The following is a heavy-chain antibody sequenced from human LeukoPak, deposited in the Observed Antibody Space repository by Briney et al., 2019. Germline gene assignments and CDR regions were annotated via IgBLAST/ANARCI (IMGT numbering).Heavy chain of an antibody. CDR1: GFTFSSYS. D-gene: IGHD5-24*01. CDR3: ARGQMAPDH. V-gene: IGHV3-21*01. J-gene: IGHJ5*02. CDR2: ITSSTSYI. Sequence: PGGSLRLSCVASGFTFSSYSMSWVRQAPGKGLEWVSSITSSTSYIYYADSVKGRFTISRDNAKNSLYLQMNSLRAEDTAVYYCARGQMAPDHWGQGTLVTVFS.